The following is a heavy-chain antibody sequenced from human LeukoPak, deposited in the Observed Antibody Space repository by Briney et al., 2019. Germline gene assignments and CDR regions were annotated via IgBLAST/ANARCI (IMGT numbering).Heavy chain of an antibody. V-gene: IGHV1-69*05. Sequence: SVKVSCKASGDTFSSYAISWVRQAPGQGLEWMGRIIAIFGTANYAQKFQGRVTITTDESTSTAYMELSSLRSEDTAVYYCARGRDFSSNYYYYYMDVWGKGTTVTVSS. CDR3: ARGRDFSSNYYYYYMDV. CDR1: GDTFSSYA. CDR2: IIAIFGTA. D-gene: IGHD3-3*01. J-gene: IGHJ6*03.